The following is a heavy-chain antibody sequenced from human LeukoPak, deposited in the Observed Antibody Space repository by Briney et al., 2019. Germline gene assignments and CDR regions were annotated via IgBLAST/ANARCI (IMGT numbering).Heavy chain of an antibody. J-gene: IGHJ4*02. V-gene: IGHV3-9*01. Sequence: GGSLRLSCAASGFTFDDYAMHWVRQAPGKGLEWVSGISWNSGSIGYADSVKGRFTISRDNAKNPLYLQMNSLRAEDTALYYCATSYGDFREPFDYWGQGTLVTVSS. CDR1: GFTFDDYA. CDR2: ISWNSGSI. D-gene: IGHD4-17*01. CDR3: ATSYGDFREPFDY.